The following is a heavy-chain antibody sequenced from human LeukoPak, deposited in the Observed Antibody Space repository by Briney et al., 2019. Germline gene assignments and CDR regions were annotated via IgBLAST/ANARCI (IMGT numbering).Heavy chain of an antibody. CDR3: ARLRRDYYGSGSYRKYNWFDP. CDR1: GGSFSGYY. Sequence: PSETLSLTCAVYGGSFSGYYWSWIRQPPGKGLEWIGEINHSGSTNYNPSLKSRVTISVDTSKNQFSLKLSSVTAADTAVYYCARLRRDYYGSGSYRKYNWFDPWGQGTLVTVSS. J-gene: IGHJ5*02. D-gene: IGHD3-10*01. V-gene: IGHV4-34*01. CDR2: INHSGST.